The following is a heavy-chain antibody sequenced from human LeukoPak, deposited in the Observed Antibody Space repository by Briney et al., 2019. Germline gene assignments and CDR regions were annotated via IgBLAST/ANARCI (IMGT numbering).Heavy chain of an antibody. CDR2: ISYDGSNK. V-gene: IGHV3-30*03. D-gene: IGHD3-16*01. J-gene: IGHJ6*02. CDR1: GFTFSDYG. CDR3: ARDRVEVTTSMLGGVKRTVTDYYGMDV. Sequence: GGSLRLSCAASGFTFSDYGMHWVRQSPGKGLEWVAVISYDGSNKYYVDSVKGRFTISRDNSRNTLYVQMNSLRAEDTAVYFCARDRVEVTTSMLGGVKRTVTDYYGMDVWGQGTTVTVSS.